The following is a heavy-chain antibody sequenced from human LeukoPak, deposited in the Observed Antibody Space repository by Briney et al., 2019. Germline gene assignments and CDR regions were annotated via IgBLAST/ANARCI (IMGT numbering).Heavy chain of an antibody. D-gene: IGHD6-13*01. CDR3: ARVLGIAAAGTAWGFHAFAI. V-gene: IGHV1-46*01. CDR1: GYTFTSYY. J-gene: IGHJ3*02. CDR2: INPSGGST. Sequence: ASVKVSCKASGYTFTSYYMHWVRQAPGQGLEWMGIINPSGGSTSYAQKFQGRVTMTRDTSTSTVYMELSSLRSEDMAVYYCARVLGIAAAGTAWGFHAFAIWGQGTMVTVSS.